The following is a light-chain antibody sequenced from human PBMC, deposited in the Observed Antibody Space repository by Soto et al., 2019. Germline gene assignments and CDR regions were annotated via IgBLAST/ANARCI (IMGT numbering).Light chain of an antibody. CDR2: DVS. CDR3: SSYAGSNNPSYV. Sequence: QAVVTQPPSASGSPGQSVTISCTGTSSDVGGYNYVSWYQQHPGKAPKLVIYDVSKRPSGVPDRFSGSKSGNTASLIVSGLQAEDEADYYCSSYAGSNNPSYVFGTGTKLTVL. CDR1: SSDVGGYNY. V-gene: IGLV2-8*01. J-gene: IGLJ1*01.